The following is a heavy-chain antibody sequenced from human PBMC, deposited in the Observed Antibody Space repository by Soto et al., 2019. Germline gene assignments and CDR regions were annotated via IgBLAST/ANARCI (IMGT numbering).Heavy chain of an antibody. CDR1: GFTFSSYG. CDR3: ANLGGVRGVIISDY. D-gene: IGHD3-10*01. Sequence: QVQLVESGGGVVQPGRSLRLSCAASGFTFSSYGMHWVRQAPGKGLEWVAVISYDGSNKYYADSVKGRFTISRDNSKNTLYLQMNSLRAEDTAVYYCANLGGVRGVIISDYWGQGTLVTVSS. V-gene: IGHV3-30*18. CDR2: ISYDGSNK. J-gene: IGHJ4*02.